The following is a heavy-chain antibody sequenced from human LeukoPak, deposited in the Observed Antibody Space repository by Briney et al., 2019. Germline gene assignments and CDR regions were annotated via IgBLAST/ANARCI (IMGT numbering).Heavy chain of an antibody. J-gene: IGHJ3*02. CDR2: ISGSGGST. CDR3: AEDGPGSSSPMADDAFDI. CDR1: GFTFSSYA. Sequence: GGSLRLSCAASGFTFSSYAMSWVRQAPGKGLEWVSAISGSGGSTYYADSVKGRFTISRDNSKNTLYLQMNSLRAEDTAVYYCAEDGPGSSSPMADDAFDIWGQGTMVTVSS. V-gene: IGHV3-23*01. D-gene: IGHD5-24*01.